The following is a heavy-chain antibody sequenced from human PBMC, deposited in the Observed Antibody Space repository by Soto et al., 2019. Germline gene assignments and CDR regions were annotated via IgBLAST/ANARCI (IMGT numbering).Heavy chain of an antibody. Sequence: EVQLVESGGGLIQPGGSLRLSCAASGFTVSINYMSWVRQAPGKGLEWVSVIDSGGNTYYADSVKGRFTISRDNSKNTLYLQMNSLRAEETAVYYCARDRVYFSGGKVSYYGMEVWGQGTTVTVS. CDR1: GFTVSINY. J-gene: IGHJ6*02. V-gene: IGHV3-53*01. CDR3: ARDRVYFSGGKVSYYGMEV. CDR2: IDSGGNT. D-gene: IGHD2-15*01.